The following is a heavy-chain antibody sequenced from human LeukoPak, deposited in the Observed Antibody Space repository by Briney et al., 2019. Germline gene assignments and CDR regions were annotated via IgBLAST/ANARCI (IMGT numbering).Heavy chain of an antibody. V-gene: IGHV3-7*01. J-gene: IGHJ1*01. Sequence: GGSLRLSCEASGLTFSRDWMGWVRQAPGKGLEWVANIRQDGGETYYGDSVKGRFIISRDNAKNSLFLQMNRLRAEGTAVYYCATYSSLNTREFQYWGQGTLVTVSP. CDR1: GLTFSRDW. CDR2: IRQDGGET. D-gene: IGHD3-22*01. CDR3: ATYSSLNTREFQY.